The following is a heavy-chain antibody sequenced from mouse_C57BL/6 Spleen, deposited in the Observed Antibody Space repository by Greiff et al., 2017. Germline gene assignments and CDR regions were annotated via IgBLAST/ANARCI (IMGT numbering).Heavy chain of an antibody. Sequence: EVKLVESGPELVKPGASVKIPCKASGYTFTDYNMDWVKQSHGKSLEWIGDINPNNGGTIYNQKFKGKATLTVDKSSSTAYMELRSLTSEDTAVYYCARRGDLGSTDYWGQGTTLTVSS. V-gene: IGHV1-18*01. J-gene: IGHJ2*01. CDR1: GYTFTDYN. CDR3: ARRGDLGSTDY. CDR2: INPNNGGT. D-gene: IGHD1-1*02.